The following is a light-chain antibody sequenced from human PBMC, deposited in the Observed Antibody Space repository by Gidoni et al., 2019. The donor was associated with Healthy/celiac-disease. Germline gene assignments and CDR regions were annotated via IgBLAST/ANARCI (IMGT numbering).Light chain of an antibody. CDR2: SNT. CDR1: SSNIGSNT. V-gene: IGLV1-44*01. Sequence: QSVLTQPPSASGTPGQRVTISCSGSSSNIGSNTVNWYPQLPGTAPKLIIYSNTQRPSGVPDRFSGSKSGTSDSLAISGLQSEDEADYYCAAWDDSLNGVVFGGGTKLTVL. J-gene: IGLJ2*01. CDR3: AAWDDSLNGVV.